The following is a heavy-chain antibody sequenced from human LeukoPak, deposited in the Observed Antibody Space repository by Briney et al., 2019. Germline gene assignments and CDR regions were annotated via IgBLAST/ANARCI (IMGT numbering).Heavy chain of an antibody. CDR1: GGSISSYY. Sequence: SETLFLTFTVSGGSISSYYWSWIRQPPGKGLEWIGYMYYSESTNYNPSLKSRVTISVDTSKNQFSLKLSSVTAADTAVYYCARRPPLYYYGMDVWGQGTTVTVSS. V-gene: IGHV4-59*08. CDR2: MYYSEST. CDR3: ARRPPLYYYGMDV. J-gene: IGHJ6*02.